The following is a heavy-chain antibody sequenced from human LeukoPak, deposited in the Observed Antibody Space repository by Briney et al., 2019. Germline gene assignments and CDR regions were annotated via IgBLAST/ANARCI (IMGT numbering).Heavy chain of an antibody. Sequence: TSETLSLTCTVTGGSIRSTIYYWGWIRQPPGKGLEWIGSIYYSGSTYYNPSLKSRVTISVDTSKNQFSLKLSSVTAADTAVYYCASLAPPAYWGQGTLVTVSS. V-gene: IGHV4-39*01. CDR2: IYYSGST. CDR3: ASLAPPAY. J-gene: IGHJ4*02. CDR1: GGSIRSTIYY. D-gene: IGHD2-2*01.